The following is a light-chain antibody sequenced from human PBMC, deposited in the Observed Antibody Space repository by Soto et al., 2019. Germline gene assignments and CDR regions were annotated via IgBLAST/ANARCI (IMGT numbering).Light chain of an antibody. CDR2: SSSN. J-gene: IGLJ2*01. V-gene: IGLV1-44*01. Sequence: QSVLTQPPSASGAPGQRVTISCSGSSSNIGKNYVDWHQQGPGAAPKLLIYSSSNQRPSGVPDRFSASKSGTSASLAISGLQSEDEADYYCTTWDDSLNGRVFGGGTKLTVL. CDR3: TTWDDSLNGRV. CDR1: SSNIGKNY.